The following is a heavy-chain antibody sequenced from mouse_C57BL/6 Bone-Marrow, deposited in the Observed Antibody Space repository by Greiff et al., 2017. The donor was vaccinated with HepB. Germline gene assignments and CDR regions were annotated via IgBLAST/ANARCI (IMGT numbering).Heavy chain of an antibody. CDR1: GYTFTDYY. CDR2: INPYNGGT. CDR3: ARVWYPYFDY. Sequence: VQLQQSGPVLVKPGASVKMSCKASGYTFTDYYMNWVKQSHGKSLEWIGVINPYNGGTSYNQKFKGKATLTVDKSSSTAYMELNSLTSEDSAVYYCARVWYPYFDYWGQGTTLTVSS. V-gene: IGHV1-19*01. J-gene: IGHJ2*01. D-gene: IGHD2-10*02.